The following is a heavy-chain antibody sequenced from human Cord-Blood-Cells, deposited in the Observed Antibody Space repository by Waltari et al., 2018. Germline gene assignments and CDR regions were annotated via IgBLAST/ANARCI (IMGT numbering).Heavy chain of an antibody. CDR3: ARSYYDSSGYYYYFDY. CDR1: GFTFSDHY. CDR2: TRNKANSYTT. Sequence: EVQLVESGGGLVQPGGSLRLSCAASGFTFSDHYMDWVRQAPGKGLEWVGRTRNKANSYTTEYAASVKGRFTISRDDSKNSLYLQMNSLTTEDTAVYYCARSYYDSSGYYYYFDYWGQGTLVTVSS. V-gene: IGHV3-72*01. D-gene: IGHD3-22*01. J-gene: IGHJ4*02.